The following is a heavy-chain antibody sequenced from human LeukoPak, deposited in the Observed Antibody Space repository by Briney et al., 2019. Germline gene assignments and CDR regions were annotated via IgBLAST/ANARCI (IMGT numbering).Heavy chain of an antibody. CDR3: ARLTGTDYYYYYMDV. Sequence: SETLSLTCAVYGGSFSGYYWSWIRQPPGKGLEWIGEINHSGSTNYNPSLKSRVTISVDTSKNQFSLKLSSVTAADTAVYYCARLTGTDYYYYYMDVWGKGTTVTVSS. J-gene: IGHJ6*03. V-gene: IGHV4-34*01. D-gene: IGHD1-20*01. CDR2: INHSGST. CDR1: GGSFSGYY.